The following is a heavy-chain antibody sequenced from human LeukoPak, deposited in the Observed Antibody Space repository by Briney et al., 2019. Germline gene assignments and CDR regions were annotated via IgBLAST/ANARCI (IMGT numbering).Heavy chain of an antibody. D-gene: IGHD2-8*01. V-gene: IGHV3-23*01. CDR3: AKQSYARSLGE. Sequence: QPGGSLRLSCATSGFPFSDFSMSWVRQAPGKGLEWISTTNSGGTSTYYAESVKGRFTISRDNSKNTLYLQMSSLRVEDTAVYYCAKQSYARSLGEGGPGTLVSVS. CDR1: GFPFSDFS. J-gene: IGHJ4*02. CDR2: TNSGGTST.